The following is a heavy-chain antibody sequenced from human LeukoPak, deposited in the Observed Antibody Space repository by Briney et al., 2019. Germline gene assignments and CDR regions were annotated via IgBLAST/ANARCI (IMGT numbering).Heavy chain of an antibody. Sequence: SETLSLTCNVSGGSISSYYWSWIRQHPGKGLEWIGYIYYSGSTNYNPSLKSRVTISVATSKNQFSLKLSSVTAADTAVYYCARVPNEWGSYRPLYYFDYWGQGTLVTVSS. V-gene: IGHV4-59*01. CDR2: IYYSGST. CDR1: GGSISSYY. D-gene: IGHD3-16*02. J-gene: IGHJ4*02. CDR3: ARVPNEWGSYRPLYYFDY.